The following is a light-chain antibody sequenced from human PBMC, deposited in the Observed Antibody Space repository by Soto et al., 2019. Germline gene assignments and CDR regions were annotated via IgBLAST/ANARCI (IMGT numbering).Light chain of an antibody. CDR2: DVS. V-gene: IGLV2-11*01. CDR3: CSYAGNSRV. Sequence: QSVLAQPASVSGSPGQSITITCTGTGSDFGAYSSVSWYQQHPGKAPKLIFYDVSRRPSGVPDRFSGSKSDNTASLTISGLQAEDDADYYCCSYAGNSRVFGTGTKVTVL. CDR1: GSDFGAYSS. J-gene: IGLJ1*01.